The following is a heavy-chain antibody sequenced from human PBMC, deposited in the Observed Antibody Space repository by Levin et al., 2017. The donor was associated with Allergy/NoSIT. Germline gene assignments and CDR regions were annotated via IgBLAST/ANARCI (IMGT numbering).Heavy chain of an antibody. CDR3: ARGRYFDWLPLDA. CDR1: GDSIINSNW. D-gene: IGHD3-9*01. Sequence: SETLSLTCTVSGDSIINSNWWNWVRHPPGKGLEWLGEIYRNGTTKSNPSLKSRVTISMDKSNNRFSLRLNAVTAADTAVYYCARGRYFDWLPLDAWGQGTLVAVSS. V-gene: IGHV4-4*02. J-gene: IGHJ5*02. CDR2: IYRNGTT.